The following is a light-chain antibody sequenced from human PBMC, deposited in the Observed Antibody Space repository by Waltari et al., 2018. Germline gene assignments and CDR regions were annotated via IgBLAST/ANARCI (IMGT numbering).Light chain of an antibody. CDR2: WAS. CDR3: LQCYTTSWM. V-gene: IGKV4-1*01. J-gene: IGKJ1*01. Sequence: DIVMTQSPDSLAVSLGERATINCKSSQSLLYSSNSKNYLFWYQKKPGQPPKLLISWASTRESGVPDRFSGGGSGTDFTLTISSLQAEDVAVYYCLQCYTTSWMFGQGTRVEIK. CDR1: QSLLYSSNSKNY.